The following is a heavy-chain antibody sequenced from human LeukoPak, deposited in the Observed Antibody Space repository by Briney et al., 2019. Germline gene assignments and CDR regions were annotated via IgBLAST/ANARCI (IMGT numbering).Heavy chain of an antibody. J-gene: IGHJ4*02. CDR1: GFTLSSYW. CDR3: ARRRNFDY. Sequence: GGSLRLSRAASGFTLSSYWMSWVRQAPGKGLEWVANIKQDGSETFYVASVKGRFTISRDNAKNSLYLQMNSLRAEDTAVYYCARRRNFDYWGEGTLVTVSS. CDR2: IKQDGSET. V-gene: IGHV3-7*04.